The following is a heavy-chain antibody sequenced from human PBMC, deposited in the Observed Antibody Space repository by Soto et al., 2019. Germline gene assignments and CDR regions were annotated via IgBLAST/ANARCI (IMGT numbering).Heavy chain of an antibody. CDR2: IIPIFGTA. CDR1: GGTVSRYA. CDR3: ARDPVGGNSGP. J-gene: IGHJ5*02. Sequence: SVKGSGKASGGTVSRYASSWVRQAPGQGLEWMGGIIPIFGTANYAQKFQGRVTITADESTSTAYMELSSLRSEDTAVYYCARDPVGGNSGPWGQGTLVTVSS. V-gene: IGHV1-69*01. D-gene: IGHD2-21*02.